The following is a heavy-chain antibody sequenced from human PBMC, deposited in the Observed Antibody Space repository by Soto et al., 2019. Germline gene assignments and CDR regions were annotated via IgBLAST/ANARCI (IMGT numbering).Heavy chain of an antibody. J-gene: IGHJ5*02. CDR3: AHYVSTSPAGWFDP. D-gene: IGHD3-10*02. Sequence: QITLKESGPTLVKPTQTLTLTCTFSGLSLSTSGEAVGWIRQPPGKALEWLALIYWDDDKRYNPTLKTRLTITKDTSKNQVVLTLPHMDPVDTATYYCAHYVSTSPAGWFDPWGQGILVTVSS. V-gene: IGHV2-5*02. CDR1: GLSLSTSGEA. CDR2: IYWDDDK.